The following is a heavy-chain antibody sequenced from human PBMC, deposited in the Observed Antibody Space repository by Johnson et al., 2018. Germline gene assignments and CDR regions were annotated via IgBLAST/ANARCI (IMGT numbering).Heavy chain of an antibody. D-gene: IGHD1-26*01. CDR1: GFIFSSYG. J-gene: IGHJ6*03. CDR2: IWYDGSNK. CDR3: ARDPCGYYMGV. Sequence: VQLVESGGGVVQPGRSLRLSCAASGFIFSSYGMHWVRQAPGKGLEWVAVIWYDGSNKYYADPVKGRFTISRDNSKNTLYLQMNSLRAEDTAVYYCARDPCGYYMGVWGKGTAVTVSS. V-gene: IGHV3-33*08.